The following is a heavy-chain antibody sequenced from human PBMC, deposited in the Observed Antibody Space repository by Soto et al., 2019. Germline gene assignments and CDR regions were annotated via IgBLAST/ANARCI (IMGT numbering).Heavy chain of an antibody. CDR3: ARDRAVSARGSFDY. Sequence: QVQLQESGPGLVAPSGTLSLTCAVSGGSVSSTNWWSWVRQPPGKGLEWIGEIYHSGSTYYNPSLKSRVTISVDKSKNQFSLRLSSVPAADTAVYFCARDRAVSARGSFDYWGQGTLVTVSS. CDR2: IYHSGST. V-gene: IGHV4-4*02. J-gene: IGHJ4*02. D-gene: IGHD6-19*01. CDR1: GGSVSSTNW.